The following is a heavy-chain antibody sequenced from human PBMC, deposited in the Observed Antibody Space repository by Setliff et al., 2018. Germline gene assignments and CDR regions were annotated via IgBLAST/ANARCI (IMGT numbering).Heavy chain of an antibody. D-gene: IGHD6-19*01. J-gene: IGHJ4*02. Sequence: ASVKVSCKASGYTFGDYYIHWVRQAPGQGLEWMGRINPKSGGTNYGQEFQGRVTMTRDTSTTTVYMELSSLRSEDTAVYYCARGTSGWFPHDYWGQGTLVTVSS. V-gene: IGHV1-2*06. CDR3: ARGTSGWFPHDY. CDR1: GYTFGDYY. CDR2: INPKSGGT.